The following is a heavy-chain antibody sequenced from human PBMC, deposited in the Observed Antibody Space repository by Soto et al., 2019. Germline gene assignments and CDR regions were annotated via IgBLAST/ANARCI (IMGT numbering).Heavy chain of an antibody. J-gene: IGHJ5*01. CDR2: ISWNDDK. D-gene: IGHD3-16*01. CDR3: AHRPSWGVWDSNNWFDS. V-gene: IGHV2-5*01. CDR1: GFSLGASGVG. Sequence: GPTLVNPTQTLTLTCAFSGFSLGASGVGVGWIRQPPGKALEWLALISWNDDKRYSPSLKSRLTITKDTSKNQVVLTMTNMDPVDTATYHCAHRPSWGVWDSNNWFDSWGQGTLVTVSS.